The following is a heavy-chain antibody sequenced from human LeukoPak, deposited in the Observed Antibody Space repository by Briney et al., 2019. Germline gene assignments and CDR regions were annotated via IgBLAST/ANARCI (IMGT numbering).Heavy chain of an antibody. D-gene: IGHD2-2*01. CDR1: GYTFTDYY. CDR3: ARANFLYCSSTTCLFDY. J-gene: IGHJ4*02. CDR2: INPNDGDT. Sequence: ASVKVSCKASGYTFTDYYMHWVRQAPGQGFEWMGWINPNDGDTNYAQKFQGRVTMTRDTSISTAHMEVSRLRSDDTAVYYCARANFLYCSSTTCLFDYWGQGTLVTASS. V-gene: IGHV1-2*02.